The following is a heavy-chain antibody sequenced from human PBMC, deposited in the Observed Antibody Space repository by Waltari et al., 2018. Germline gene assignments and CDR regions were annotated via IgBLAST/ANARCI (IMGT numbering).Heavy chain of an antibody. Sequence: EVQLLESGGGSVQPGGSLRLSCAAPGFTFSSYEMHWVRQAPGKGLEWVSCISSSGSTIYYADFVKSRFTISRDNAKNSLYLQMNSLRAEDTAVYYCAGGRSYHAFDIWGQGTMVTVSS. CDR2: ISSSGSTI. V-gene: IGHV3-48*03. CDR3: AGGRSYHAFDI. D-gene: IGHD1-26*01. J-gene: IGHJ3*02. CDR1: GFTFSSYE.